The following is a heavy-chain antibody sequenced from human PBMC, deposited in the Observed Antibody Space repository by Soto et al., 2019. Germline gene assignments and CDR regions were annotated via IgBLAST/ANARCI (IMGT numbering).Heavy chain of an antibody. V-gene: IGHV3-9*01. Sequence: EVQLVESGGDLVQPGRSLRLSCAASGFSFDDYPMHWVRQAPGKGLEWVSGISWNSENIGHADSVKGRFTISRANAKKSLYLQMRGLRAEDTALYFCVKDGLTAIFGLGDEGVTVWGRGTRVTVSS. J-gene: IGHJ3*01. CDR1: GFSFDDYP. D-gene: IGHD3-3*01. CDR2: ISWNSENI. CDR3: VKDGLTAIFGLGDEGVTV.